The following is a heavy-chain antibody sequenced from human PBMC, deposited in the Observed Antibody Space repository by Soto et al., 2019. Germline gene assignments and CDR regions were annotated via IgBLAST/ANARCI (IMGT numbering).Heavy chain of an antibody. CDR2: ISGSGSST. J-gene: IGHJ6*02. V-gene: IGHV3-23*01. CDR1: GFTFSSYA. CDR3: AKDLAAGSNPGYYGMDV. Sequence: GGSLRLSCAASGFTFSSYAMTWVRQAPGKGLEWVSAISGSGSSTYYADSVKGRFTISRDNSKNTLYLQMNSLRAEDTAVYYCAKDLAAGSNPGYYGMDVWGQGTTVTVSS. D-gene: IGHD6-13*01.